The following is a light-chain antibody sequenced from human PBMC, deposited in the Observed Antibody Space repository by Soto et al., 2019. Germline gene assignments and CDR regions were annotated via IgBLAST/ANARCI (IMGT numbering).Light chain of an antibody. CDR3: QQSYNTPFT. Sequence: DIQRTQSPSSLSASVGDRVTITCRASQSISSYLNWYQQKPGKAPKLLIYAASSLQRGVPSRFSGSGSGTDFTLTISSLQPEDFATYYCQQSYNTPFTFGPGTKVDSK. CDR1: QSISSY. V-gene: IGKV1-39*01. CDR2: AAS. J-gene: IGKJ3*01.